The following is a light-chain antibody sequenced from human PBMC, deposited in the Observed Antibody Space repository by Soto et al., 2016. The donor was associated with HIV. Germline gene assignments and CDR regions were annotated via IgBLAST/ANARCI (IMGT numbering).Light chain of an antibody. V-gene: IGLV3-1*01. CDR1: KLGNKY. J-gene: IGLJ2*01. CDR2: QDN. Sequence: SYDLTQPPSASVSPGQTASITCSGDKLGNKYACWYQQKPGQSPVLVIYQDNKRPSGIPERFSGSNSGNTATLTISGTQAMDEADYYCQAWDSSTVVFGGGTKLTVL. CDR3: QAWDSSTVV.